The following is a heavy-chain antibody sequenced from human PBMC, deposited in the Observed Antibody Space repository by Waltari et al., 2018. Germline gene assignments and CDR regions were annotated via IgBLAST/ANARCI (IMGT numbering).Heavy chain of an antibody. CDR3: ASEIVGATHHFDY. CDR2: IIPIFGTA. CDR1: GGTFSSYA. V-gene: IGHV1-69*08. D-gene: IGHD1-26*01. Sequence: QVQLVQSGAEVKKPRSSVKVSCKASGGTFSSYAISWVRQAPGQGLEWMGRIIPIFGTANYAQKFKGRVTMTADKSTSTAYMELSSLRSEDTAVYYCASEIVGATHHFDYWGQGTLVTVSS. J-gene: IGHJ4*02.